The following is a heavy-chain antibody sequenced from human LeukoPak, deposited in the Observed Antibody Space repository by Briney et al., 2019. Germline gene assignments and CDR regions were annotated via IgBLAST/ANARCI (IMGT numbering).Heavy chain of an antibody. CDR3: ATTTYYYGSGSLVDY. J-gene: IGHJ4*02. V-gene: IGHV1-18*01. CDR1: GYTFTSYG. CDR2: ISAYNGNT. Sequence: ASVKVSCKASGYTFTSYGISWVRQAPGQGLEWMGWISAYNGNTNYAQKLQGRVTMTTDTSTSTAYMELRSLRSDDTAVYYCATTTYYYGSGSLVDYWGQGTLVTVSS. D-gene: IGHD3-10*01.